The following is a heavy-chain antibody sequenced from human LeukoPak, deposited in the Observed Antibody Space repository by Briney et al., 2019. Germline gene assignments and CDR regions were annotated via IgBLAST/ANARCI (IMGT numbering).Heavy chain of an antibody. CDR3: AREGVGGKTGGFDY. V-gene: IGHV1-69*04. Sequence: SVKVSCKASGGTFSSYAISWVRQAPGQGLEWMGRIIPILGIANYAQKFQGRVTITADKSTSTAYMELSSLRSEDTAVYYCAREGVGGKTGGFDYWGQGTLVTVSS. J-gene: IGHJ4*02. CDR1: GGTFSSYA. D-gene: IGHD4-23*01. CDR2: IIPILGIA.